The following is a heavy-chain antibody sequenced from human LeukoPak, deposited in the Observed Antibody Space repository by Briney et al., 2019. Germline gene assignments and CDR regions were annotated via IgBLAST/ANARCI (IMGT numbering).Heavy chain of an antibody. D-gene: IGHD5-18*01. J-gene: IGHJ4*02. CDR2: ISGSGGST. CDR3: AKDGENSYGYEFDY. V-gene: IGHV3-23*01. CDR1: GFTFSSYA. Sequence: GGSLRLSCAASGFTFSSYAMSWVRQAPGKGLEWSSLISGSGGSTYYADSVKGRFTISRDNSKNTLYLQMNSLRAEDTAVYYCAKDGENSYGYEFDYWGQGTLVTVSS.